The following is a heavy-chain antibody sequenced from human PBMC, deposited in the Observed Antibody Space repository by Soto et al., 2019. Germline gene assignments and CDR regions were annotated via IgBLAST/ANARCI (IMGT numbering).Heavy chain of an antibody. Sequence: EVQLVESGGGLVQPGGSLRLSCAASGFTVSSNYMSWVRQAPGKGLEWVSVIYSGGSTYYADSVKGRFTMSRDNSKNTLYLQRNSLRAEDTAVDHCARDGGGCTVTSCPVRLGGGYYMDVWGKGTTVTVSS. CDR1: GFTVSSNY. J-gene: IGHJ6*03. V-gene: IGHV3-66*01. CDR3: ARDGGGCTVTSCPVRLGGGYYMDV. CDR2: IYSGGST. D-gene: IGHD2-2*01.